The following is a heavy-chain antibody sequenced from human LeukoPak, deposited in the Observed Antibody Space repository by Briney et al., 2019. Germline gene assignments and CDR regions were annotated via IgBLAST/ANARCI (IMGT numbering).Heavy chain of an antibody. CDR2: IYYSGST. Sequence: PSETLSLTCTVSGGSISSYYWSWIRQPPGKGLEWIGYIYYSGSTNYNPSLKSRVTISVDTSKNQFSLKLSSVTAADTAVYYCARCQSNDYDDSSGYWGGVTDYWGQGTLVTVSS. D-gene: IGHD3-22*01. V-gene: IGHV4-59*08. CDR1: GGSISSYY. CDR3: ARCQSNDYDDSSGYWGGVTDY. J-gene: IGHJ4*02.